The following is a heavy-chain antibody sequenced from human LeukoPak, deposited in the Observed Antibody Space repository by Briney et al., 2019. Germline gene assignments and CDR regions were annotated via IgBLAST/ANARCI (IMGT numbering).Heavy chain of an antibody. D-gene: IGHD3-10*01. V-gene: IGHV3-48*04. CDR3: ARFRGSGSYDY. CDR1: GFTFSSYN. J-gene: IGHJ4*02. Sequence: PGGSLRLSCAASGFTFSSYNMNWVRQAPGKGLEWVSYISSSSSTIYYADSVKGRFTVSRDNAKNSLSLQMNSLRAEDTAVYYCARFRGSGSYDYWGQGTLVTVSS. CDR2: ISSSSSTI.